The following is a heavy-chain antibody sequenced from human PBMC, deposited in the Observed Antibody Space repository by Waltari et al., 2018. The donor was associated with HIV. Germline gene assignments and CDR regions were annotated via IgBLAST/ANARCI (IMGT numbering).Heavy chain of an antibody. CDR1: GGSISSYY. Sequence: QVQLQESGPGLVKPSETLSLTCTVSGGSISSYYWSWIRQPPGKGLEWIGYIYYSGSTNYNPALKSRVTISVDTSKNQFSLKLSSVTAADTAVYYCARDPGYSSSWFGGMDVWGQGTTVTVSS. V-gene: IGHV4-59*01. J-gene: IGHJ6*02. D-gene: IGHD6-13*01. CDR3: ARDPGYSSSWFGGMDV. CDR2: IYYSGST.